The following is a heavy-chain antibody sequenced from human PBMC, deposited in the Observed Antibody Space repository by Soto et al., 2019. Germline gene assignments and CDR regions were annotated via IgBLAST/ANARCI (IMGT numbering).Heavy chain of an antibody. Sequence: SQTLSLTCAISGDSVSSNSAAWNWIRQSPSRGLEWLGRTYYRSKWYNDYAVSVKSRITINPDTSKNQFSLQLNSVTPEDTAVYYCARENVDTAMVTGDYYYYYGMDVWGQGTTVTVSS. V-gene: IGHV6-1*01. CDR1: GDSVSSNSAA. CDR2: TYYRSKWYN. D-gene: IGHD5-18*01. CDR3: ARENVDTAMVTGDYYYYYGMDV. J-gene: IGHJ6*02.